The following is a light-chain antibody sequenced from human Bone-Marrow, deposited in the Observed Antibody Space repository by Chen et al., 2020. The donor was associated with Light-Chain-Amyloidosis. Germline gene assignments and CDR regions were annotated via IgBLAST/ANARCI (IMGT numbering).Light chain of an antibody. CDR1: NLRSYY. J-gene: IGLJ2*01. CDR3: QSADSSGTYEVI. CDR2: GIN. Sequence: SSELTQDPAVSVALGQTVRIKCQGDNLRSYYATWYQQKPGQAPVLVIYGINNRPAGIPDRSAGSSSGTTATLTISGGQAEDEADYHWQSADSSGTYEVIFGGGTKLTVL. V-gene: IGLV3-19*01.